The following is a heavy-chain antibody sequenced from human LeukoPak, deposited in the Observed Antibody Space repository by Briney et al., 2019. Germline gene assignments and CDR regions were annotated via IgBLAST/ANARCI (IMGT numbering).Heavy chain of an antibody. CDR2: IWYDGSDK. V-gene: IGHV3-33*01. D-gene: IGHD3-16*01. CDR3: ARPVVLGAYLRGAYYFDS. Sequence: PGRSLRLSCAASGFTFSNYGMHWVRQAPGKGLEWVAVIWYDGSDKYHADSVKGRFTISRDNPKNTLYLQMNSLRVEDMAVYYCARPVVLGAYLRGAYYFDSWGQGTLVTVSS. CDR1: GFTFSNYG. J-gene: IGHJ4*02.